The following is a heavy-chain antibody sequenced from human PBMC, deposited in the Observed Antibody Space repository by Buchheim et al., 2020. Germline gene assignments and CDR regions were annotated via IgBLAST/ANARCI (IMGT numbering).Heavy chain of an antibody. CDR3: ARALSPRHCNRTDCYKTFDY. CDR2: ISSSGSTI. CDR1: GFTFSSYE. J-gene: IGHJ4*02. D-gene: IGHD2-2*02. V-gene: IGHV3-48*03. Sequence: EVQLVESGGGLVQPGGSLRLSCAASGFTFSSYEMNWVRQAPGKGLEWVSYISSSGSTIYYADSVKGRFTISRDNAKNSLYLQMNSLRAEDTAVYFCARALSPRHCNRTDCYKTFDYWGQGTL.